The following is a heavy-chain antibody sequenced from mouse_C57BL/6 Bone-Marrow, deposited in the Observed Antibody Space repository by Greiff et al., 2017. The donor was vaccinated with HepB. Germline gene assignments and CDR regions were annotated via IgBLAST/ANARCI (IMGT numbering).Heavy chain of an antibody. Sequence: VQLQQSGPELVKPGASVKISCKASGYAFSSSWMNWVKQRPGKGLEWIGRIYPGDGDTNYNGKFKGKATLTADKPSSTAYMQLSSLTSEDSAVYFCALITTVVPRFAYWGQGTLVTVSA. V-gene: IGHV1-82*01. CDR2: IYPGDGDT. CDR3: ALITTVVPRFAY. J-gene: IGHJ3*01. CDR1: GYAFSSSW. D-gene: IGHD1-1*01.